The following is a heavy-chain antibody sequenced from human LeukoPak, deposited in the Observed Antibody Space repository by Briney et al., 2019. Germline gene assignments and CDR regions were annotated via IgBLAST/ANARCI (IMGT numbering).Heavy chain of an antibody. D-gene: IGHD5-18*01. Sequence: PSETLSLTCAVSGYSISSGYYWGWIRQPPGKGLEWIGSIYHSGSTYYNPSLKSRVTISVDTSKNQFSLKLSSVTAADTAVYYCARDLGYSYGYDYWGQGTLVTVSS. J-gene: IGHJ4*02. CDR3: ARDLGYSYGYDY. CDR2: IYHSGST. CDR1: GYSISSGYY. V-gene: IGHV4-38-2*02.